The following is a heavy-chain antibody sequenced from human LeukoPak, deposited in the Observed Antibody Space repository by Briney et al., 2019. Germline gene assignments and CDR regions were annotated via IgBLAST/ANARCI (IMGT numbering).Heavy chain of an antibody. CDR1: GFTFSDYS. CDR2: VGISSGNT. Sequence: GGSLRLSCAAPGFTFSDYSMNRVRQAPGKGLEWISYVGISSGNTKYADSVKGRFTISGDSAKNSVFLQMNSLRVEDTAVYFCARDHRYAFDNWGQGTLVTVSS. J-gene: IGHJ4*02. CDR3: ARDHRYAFDN. V-gene: IGHV3-48*04. D-gene: IGHD5-12*01.